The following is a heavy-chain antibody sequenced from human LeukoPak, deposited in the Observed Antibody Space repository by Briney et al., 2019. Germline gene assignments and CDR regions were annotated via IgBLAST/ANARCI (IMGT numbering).Heavy chain of an antibody. CDR2: INPNSGGT. D-gene: IGHD3-22*01. CDR3: ARRKSHSSGYHYYYYYMDV. J-gene: IGHJ6*03. V-gene: IGHV1-2*02. Sequence: ASVKVSCKASGYTFTGYYMHWVRQAPGQGLKWMGWINPNSGGTNYAQKFQGRVTMTRDTSISTAYMELSRLRSDDTAVYYCARRKSHSSGYHYYYYYMDVWGKGTTVTVSS. CDR1: GYTFTGYY.